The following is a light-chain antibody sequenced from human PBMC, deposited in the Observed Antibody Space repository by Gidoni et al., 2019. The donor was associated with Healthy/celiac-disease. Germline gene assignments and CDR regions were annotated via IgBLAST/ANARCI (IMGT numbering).Light chain of an antibody. CDR3: QQYNSYPYT. Sequence: DIQMSQYPSTLSASVGDRVTIPCRASQSISSWLAWYQQKPGKAPKLLIYDASSLESGVPSRFSGSGSGTEFTLTISSLQPDDFATYYCQQYNSYPYTFGQGTKLEIK. CDR2: DAS. J-gene: IGKJ2*01. CDR1: QSISSW. V-gene: IGKV1-5*01.